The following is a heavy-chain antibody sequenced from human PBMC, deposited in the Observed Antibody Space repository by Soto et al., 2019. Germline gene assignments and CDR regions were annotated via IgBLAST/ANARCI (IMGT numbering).Heavy chain of an antibody. CDR2: IYYNGNT. V-gene: IGHV4-59*11. CDR3: ARGGWSVDS. J-gene: IGHJ5*01. CDR1: GGSLSSLY. Sequence: LEPLSLTCAVSGGSLSSLYWSRIRQPPGKGLEWVGYIYYNGNTDYNPSLKSRVTMSVDTSKNQFSLKLTSVTAADTAVYFCARGGWSVDSWGRGILVTVSS. D-gene: IGHD6-19*01.